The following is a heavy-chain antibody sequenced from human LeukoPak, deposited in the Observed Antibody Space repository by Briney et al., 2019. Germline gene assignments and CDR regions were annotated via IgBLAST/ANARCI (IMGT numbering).Heavy chain of an antibody. J-gene: IGHJ5*02. CDR3: ARNRFYLTGAYYFDP. CDR2: ISDSGNT. CDR1: GASMQNSF. D-gene: IGHD3-22*01. Sequence: SETLSLTCSVSGASMQNSFWSWIRQPPGKGLEWIGYISDSGNTNYNPSLKSRVTFSIDTSKGQFYLNLRSVTAADTALYFCARNRFYLTGAYYFDPWGRGTQVTVSS. V-gene: IGHV4-59*01.